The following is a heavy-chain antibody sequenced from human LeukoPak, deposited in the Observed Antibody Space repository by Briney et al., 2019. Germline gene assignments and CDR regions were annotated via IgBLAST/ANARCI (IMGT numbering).Heavy chain of an antibody. V-gene: IGHV1-2*02. CDR1: GYTFTGYY. Sequence: ASVKASCKASGYTFTGYYMHWVRQAPGQGLEWMGWINPNSGGTNYAQKFQGRVTMTRDTSISTAYMELSRLRSDDTAVYYCARFAVVVPAAIDYWGQGTLVTVSS. CDR2: INPNSGGT. CDR3: ARFAVVVPAAIDY. J-gene: IGHJ4*02. D-gene: IGHD2-2*01.